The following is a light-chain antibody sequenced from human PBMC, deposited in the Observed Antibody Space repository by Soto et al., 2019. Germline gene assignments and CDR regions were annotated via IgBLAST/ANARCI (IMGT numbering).Light chain of an antibody. V-gene: IGKV1-12*01. J-gene: IGKJ4*01. CDR2: ATS. CDR1: QDISSW. CDR3: QQANSFPLT. Sequence: GDRVTITCRASQDISSWLVWYQQKPGKAPKLLIHATSGLQSGVPSRFSGSGSGTDFTLTISNLQSEGFATYYCQQANSFPLTFGGGTKVDIK.